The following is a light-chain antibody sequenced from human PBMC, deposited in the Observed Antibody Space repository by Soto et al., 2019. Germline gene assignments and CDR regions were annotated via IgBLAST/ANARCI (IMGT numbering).Light chain of an antibody. CDR2: GES. CDR1: QSVSSSY. Sequence: EIVLTQSPGTLSLSPGERATLSCRASQSVSSSYLAWYQQKPGQAPRLLIYGESSRATGIPDRFSGSGSGTDFTLTISRLEPEDCAVYYWQQYGSSPLTFGGGTKVEIK. J-gene: IGKJ4*01. V-gene: IGKV3-20*01. CDR3: QQYGSSPLT.